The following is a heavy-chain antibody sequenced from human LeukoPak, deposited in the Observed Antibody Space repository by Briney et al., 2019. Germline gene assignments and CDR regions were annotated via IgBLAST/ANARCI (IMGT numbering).Heavy chain of an antibody. CDR2: IYSIGST. D-gene: IGHD3-22*01. CDR1: GGSFSGYY. J-gene: IGHJ4*02. Sequence: KTSETLSLTCAVYGGSFSGYYWGWIRQPPGKGLEWIGRIYSIGSTNYNPSLKSRVTMSVDTSKNQFSLRLTSVTVADTAVYYCARFYYDSSGYYPFLDYWGQGILVTVSS. CDR3: ARFYYDSSGYYPFLDY. V-gene: IGHV4-59*10.